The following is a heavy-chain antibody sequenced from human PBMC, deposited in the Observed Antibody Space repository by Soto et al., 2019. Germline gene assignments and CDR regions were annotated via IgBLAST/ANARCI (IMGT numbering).Heavy chain of an antibody. CDR1: GFTFSSYS. J-gene: IGHJ4*02. V-gene: IGHV3-48*01. Sequence: GGSLRLSCAASGFTFSSYSMNWVRQAPGKGLEWVSYISSSSSTIYYADSVKGRFTISRDNAKNSLYLQMNSLRAEDTAVYYCAKDLGELLFDYFDYWGQGTLVTVSS. CDR2: ISSSSSTI. CDR3: AKDLGELLFDYFDY. D-gene: IGHD3-10*01.